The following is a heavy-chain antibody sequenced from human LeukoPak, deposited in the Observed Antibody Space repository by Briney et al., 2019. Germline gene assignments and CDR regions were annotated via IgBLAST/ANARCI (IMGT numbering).Heavy chain of an antibody. CDR2: IDPNGGGT. D-gene: IGHD2-15*01. CDR1: GYTFTGYY. V-gene: IGHV1-2*02. J-gene: IGHJ5*02. Sequence: RASVKVSCKASGYTFTGYYMHWVRQAPGQGLEWMGWIDPNGGGTNYAQKFQGRVTMTRDTSISTAYMELSRLRSDDTAVYYCARARCSGGSCYPNWFDPWGQGTLVTVSS. CDR3: ARARCSGGSCYPNWFDP.